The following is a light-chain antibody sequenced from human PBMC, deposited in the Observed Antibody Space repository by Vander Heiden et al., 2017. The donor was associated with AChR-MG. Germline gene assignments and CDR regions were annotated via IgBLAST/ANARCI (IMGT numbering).Light chain of an antibody. J-gene: IGLJ3*02. CDR2: DVS. CDR3: ISYTSSSTPWV. Sequence: QSALTQPASVSGSPGQSITIPCTGTSSDVGGYNYVPWYQQHPGKAPKLMIYDVSKRPSGVSNRFSGSKSGNTASLTISGLQAEDEADYYCISYTSSSTPWVFGGGTKLTVL. CDR1: SSDVGGYNY. V-gene: IGLV2-14*01.